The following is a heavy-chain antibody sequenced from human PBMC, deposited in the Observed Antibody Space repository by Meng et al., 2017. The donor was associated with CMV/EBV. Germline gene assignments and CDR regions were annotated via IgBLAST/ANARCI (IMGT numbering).Heavy chain of an antibody. J-gene: IGHJ6*02. V-gene: IGHV3-20*04. CDR3: ARDRASGSFLYYYYGMDV. Sequence: GGPLRPSGAASGFTFDDYGMSWVRQAPGKGLEWVSGINWNGGSTSYAASVKARFTISRDNAKNSLYLQMNSLRAEDTALYYCARDRASGSFLYYYYGMDVWGQGTTVTVSS. D-gene: IGHD3-10*01. CDR1: GFTFDDYG. CDR2: INWNGGST.